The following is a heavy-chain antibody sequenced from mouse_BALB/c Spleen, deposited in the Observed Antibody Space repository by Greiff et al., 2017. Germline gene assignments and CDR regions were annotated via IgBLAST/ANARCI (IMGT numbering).Heavy chain of an antibody. CDR3: ARDRSDYDGPCAY. Sequence: QVQLKQSGAELAKPGASVKMSCKASGYTFTSYWMHWVKQRPGQGLEWIGYINPSTGYTEYNQKFKDKATLTADKSSSTAYMQLSSLTSEDSAVYYCARDRSDYDGPCAYWGQGTLVTVSA. V-gene: IGHV1-7*01. D-gene: IGHD2-4*01. CDR1: GYTFTSYW. J-gene: IGHJ3*01. CDR2: INPSTGYT.